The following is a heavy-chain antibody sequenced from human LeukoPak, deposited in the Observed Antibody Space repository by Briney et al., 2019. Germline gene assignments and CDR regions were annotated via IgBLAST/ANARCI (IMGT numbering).Heavy chain of an antibody. V-gene: IGHV1-18*01. D-gene: IGHD6-6*01. CDR3: ARIRSEYSSSSGLDY. Sequence: ASVTVSFKSSVYTFTNYGISWVRQAPGQGLEGMGWISAYNGNTNYAQKLQGRVTMTTDTSTSTAYMELRSLRSDDTAVYYCARIRSEYSSSSGLDYWGQGTLVTVSS. J-gene: IGHJ4*02. CDR1: VYTFTNYG. CDR2: ISAYNGNT.